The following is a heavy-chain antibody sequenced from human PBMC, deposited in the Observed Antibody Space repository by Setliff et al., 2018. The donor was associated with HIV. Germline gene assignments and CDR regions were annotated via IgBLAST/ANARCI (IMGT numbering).Heavy chain of an antibody. V-gene: IGHV3-21*01. Sequence: LSLSCAASGFTFSSYSMSWVRQAPGKGLEWVSSISSSSSYIYYADSVKGRFTISRDNAKNSLYLQMNSLRAEDTAVYYCARDFNYYYYYGMDVWGQGTTVTVSS. CDR3: ARDFNYYYYYGMDV. CDR1: GFTFSSYS. CDR2: ISSSSSYI. J-gene: IGHJ6*02.